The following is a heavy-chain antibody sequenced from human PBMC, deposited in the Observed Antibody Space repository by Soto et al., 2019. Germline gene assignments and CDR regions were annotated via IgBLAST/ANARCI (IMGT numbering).Heavy chain of an antibody. D-gene: IGHD3-3*01. CDR1: GGSFGKSA. CDR2: FIPVYRTL. J-gene: IGHJ4*02. CDR3: ATGVIWIGYFTVDS. V-gene: IGHV1-69*01. Sequence: QVQLVQSGAEVKKPGSSVKVSCKASGGSFGKSAINWVRQTPGQGLEWLGGFIPVYRTLNYAQKFQGRVTITADESTGTAYITLSSLASDDTAVYYCATGVIWIGYFTVDSWGQGTRVTVSS.